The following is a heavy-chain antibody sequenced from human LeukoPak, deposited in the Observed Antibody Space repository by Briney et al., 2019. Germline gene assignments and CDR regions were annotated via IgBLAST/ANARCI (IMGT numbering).Heavy chain of an antibody. J-gene: IGHJ3*02. CDR3: ARGFYSNSGDAFDI. D-gene: IGHD4-4*01. CDR2: VYTSGSTNWST. V-gene: IGHV4-4*07. CDR1: GGSISGYY. Sequence: SETLSLTCSVSGGSISGYYWSWIRQPAGKGLEWIGRVYTSGSTNWSTNYNPSLKSRVTMSVDTSKNQFSLRLSSVTAADTAVYYCARGFYSNSGDAFDIWGQGTMVTVSS.